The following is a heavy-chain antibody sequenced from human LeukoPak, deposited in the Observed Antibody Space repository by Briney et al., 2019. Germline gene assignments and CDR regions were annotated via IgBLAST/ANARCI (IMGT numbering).Heavy chain of an antibody. D-gene: IGHD6-19*01. CDR3: ARLSTAVAGGDY. J-gene: IGHJ4*02. V-gene: IGHV3-7*01. CDR1: GLAFTNSW. CDR2: IKQDGSEK. Sequence: GESLRLSCAASGLAFTNSWMSWVRQTPGEGLEWVANIKQDGSEKYYVDSVKGRFTISRDNANNSLYLQMNSLTAEDTALYYCARLSTAVAGGDYWGQGALVTVSS.